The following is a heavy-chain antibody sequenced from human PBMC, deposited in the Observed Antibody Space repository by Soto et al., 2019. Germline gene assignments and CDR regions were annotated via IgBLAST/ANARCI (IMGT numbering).Heavy chain of an antibody. CDR3: AREGVGDFWSGYYRYYYMGV. CDR2: INHSGST. D-gene: IGHD3-3*01. Sequence: SETLSLTCAVYGWSFSDNYWSWIRQPPGKGLEWIGEINHSGSTNYSPSLKSRVTISVDTSKSQFSLKLSSVTAADTAVYYCAREGVGDFWSGYYRYYYMGVWGKGTTVTVSS. CDR1: GWSFSDNY. V-gene: IGHV4-34*01. J-gene: IGHJ6*03.